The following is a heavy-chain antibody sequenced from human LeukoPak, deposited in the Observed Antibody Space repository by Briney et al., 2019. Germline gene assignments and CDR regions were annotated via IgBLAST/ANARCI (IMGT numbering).Heavy chain of an antibody. J-gene: IGHJ4*02. CDR2: IYYSGST. D-gene: IGHD3-16*02. Sequence: PSKTLSLTCTVSGGSISNYYWSWIRQPPGKGLEWIGYIYYSGSTNYNPSLKSRVTISVDTSKKQFSLRLSSVTAADTAVYYCARGGGPFYFDYVWGSYRPFDYWGQGTLVTVSS. CDR3: ARGGGPFYFDYVWGSYRPFDY. V-gene: IGHV4-59*01. CDR1: GGSISNYY.